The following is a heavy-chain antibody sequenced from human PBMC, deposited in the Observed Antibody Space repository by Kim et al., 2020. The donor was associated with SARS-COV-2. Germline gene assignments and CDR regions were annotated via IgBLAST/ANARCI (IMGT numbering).Heavy chain of an antibody. V-gene: IGHV5-51*01. D-gene: IGHD5-12*01. Sequence: YSPSFQGQVTISADKSISTAYLQWSSLKASDTAMYYCARGAEVATIAFGYWGQGTLVTVSS. J-gene: IGHJ4*02. CDR3: ARGAEVATIAFGY.